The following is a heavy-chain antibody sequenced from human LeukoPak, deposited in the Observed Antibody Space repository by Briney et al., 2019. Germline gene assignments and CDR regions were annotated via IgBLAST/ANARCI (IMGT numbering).Heavy chain of an antibody. J-gene: IGHJ6*03. CDR1: GGTLSSYA. CDR3: ARVVGDFWSGSYYYYYYMDV. D-gene: IGHD3-3*01. Sequence: SVKVSCKASGGTLSSYAISWVRQAPGQGLEWMGRIIPIFGTANYAQKFQGRVTITTDESTSTAYMELSSLRSEDTAVYYCARVVGDFWSGSYYYYYYMDVWGKGTTVTVSS. CDR2: IIPIFGTA. V-gene: IGHV1-69*05.